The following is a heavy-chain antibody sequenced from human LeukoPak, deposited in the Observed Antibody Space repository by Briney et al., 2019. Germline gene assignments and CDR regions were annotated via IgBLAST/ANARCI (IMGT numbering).Heavy chain of an antibody. CDR1: GYTFTGYY. V-gene: IGHV1-2*02. CDR2: INPNSGGT. CDR3: AIIAVADPRSSYFDY. Sequence: GASVKVSCKAFGYTFTGYYMHWVRQAPGQGLEWMGWINPNSGGTNYAQKFQGRVTMTRDTSISTAYMELSRLRSDDTAVYYCAIIAVADPRSSYFDYWGQGTLVAVSS. J-gene: IGHJ4*02. D-gene: IGHD6-19*01.